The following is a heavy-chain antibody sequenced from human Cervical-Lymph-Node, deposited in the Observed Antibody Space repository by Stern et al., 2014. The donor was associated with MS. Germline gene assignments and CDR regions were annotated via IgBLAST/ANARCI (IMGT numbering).Heavy chain of an antibody. CDR1: QYTFTGYY. J-gene: IGHJ5*02. V-gene: IGHV1-2*02. CDR2: VIPHGSGP. Sequence: HVQLLQSGAEVRNPGASVKVSCQALQYTFTGYYVHWLRPVPGQGLELMGWVIPHGSGPTYAQEFEGRVTMTWDTSINAGYMEITTLRSDDTAVYYCAIGNYDFWSGGSDNYFGPWGQGTLVIVSS. D-gene: IGHD3-3*01. CDR3: AIGNYDFWSGGSDNYFGP.